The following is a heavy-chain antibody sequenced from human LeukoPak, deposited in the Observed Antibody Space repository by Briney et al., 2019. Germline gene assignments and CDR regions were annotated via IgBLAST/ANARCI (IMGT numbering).Heavy chain of an antibody. CDR1: GGSISSYY. V-gene: IGHV4-59*01. CDR3: ARAAVTTSSYWFDP. D-gene: IGHD4-17*01. CDR2: IYYSGST. Sequence: SETPSLTCTVSGGSISSYYWSWIRQPPGKGLEWIGYIYYSGSTNYNPSLKSRVTISVDTSKNQFSLKLSSVTAADTAVYYCARAAVTTSSYWFDPWGQGTLVTVSS. J-gene: IGHJ5*02.